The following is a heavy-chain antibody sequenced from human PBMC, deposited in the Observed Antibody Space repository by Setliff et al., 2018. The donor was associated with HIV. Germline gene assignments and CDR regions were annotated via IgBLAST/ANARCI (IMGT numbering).Heavy chain of an antibody. Sequence: LSLTCTVSGGSMNSYYWNWIRQPPGKGLEWIGYIYYSGSTNYNPSLKSRVTISVDTSKNQFSLKLSSVTAADTAVYYCARKGNVGGWFDPWGQGTLVTVSS. CDR1: GGSMNSYY. J-gene: IGHJ5*02. D-gene: IGHD3-16*01. CDR3: ARKGNVGGWFDP. V-gene: IGHV4-59*01. CDR2: IYYSGST.